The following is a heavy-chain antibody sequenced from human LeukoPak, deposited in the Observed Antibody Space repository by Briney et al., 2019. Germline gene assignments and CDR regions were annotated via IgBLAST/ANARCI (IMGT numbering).Heavy chain of an antibody. Sequence: ASVKVSCKASGYTSTGYYMHWVRQAPGQGLEWMGWINPNSGGTNYAQRFQGRVTMTRDTSISTAYMELSRLRSDDTAVYYCARAQYYDFWSGYDYWGQGTLVTVSS. CDR1: GYTSTGYY. J-gene: IGHJ4*02. V-gene: IGHV1-2*02. CDR3: ARAQYYDFWSGYDY. D-gene: IGHD3-3*01. CDR2: INPNSGGT.